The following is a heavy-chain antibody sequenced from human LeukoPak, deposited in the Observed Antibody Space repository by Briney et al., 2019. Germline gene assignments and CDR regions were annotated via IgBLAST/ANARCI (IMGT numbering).Heavy chain of an antibody. CDR1: SGSISSSSYY. CDR2: IYYSGST. Sequence: SETLSLTCTISSGSISSSSYYWAWIRQPPGKGLEWIADIYYSGSTYYNPSLKSRVSISIATSNNHFSLRLSSVTAADTALYYCARRRYYDSTGYLDWGQGTLVTVSS. CDR3: ARRRYYDSTGYLD. J-gene: IGHJ1*01. V-gene: IGHV4-39*02. D-gene: IGHD3-22*01.